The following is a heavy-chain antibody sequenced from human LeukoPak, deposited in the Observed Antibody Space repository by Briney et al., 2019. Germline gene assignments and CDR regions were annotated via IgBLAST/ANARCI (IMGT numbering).Heavy chain of an antibody. V-gene: IGHV3-48*02. CDR1: GFTFSSYS. CDR3: ASRSGSYLANYFDY. CDR2: ISSSSSTI. Sequence: GGSLRLPCAASGFTFSSYSMNWVRQAPGKGLEWVSYISSSSSTIYYADSVKGRFTISRDNAKNSLYLQMNSLRDEDTAVYYCASRSGSYLANYFDYWGQGTLVTVSS. J-gene: IGHJ4*02. D-gene: IGHD1-26*01.